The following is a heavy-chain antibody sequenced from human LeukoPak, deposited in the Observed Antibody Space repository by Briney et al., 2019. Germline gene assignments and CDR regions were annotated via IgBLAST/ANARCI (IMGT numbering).Heavy chain of an antibody. D-gene: IGHD5-12*01. CDR2: ISGSGGST. Sequence: PGGSLRLSCAASGFTFSSYAMSWVRQAPGKGLEWVSAISGSGGSTYFADPVKGRFTISRDNSKNTLYLQMNSRRVEDTAVYYCAKTSGYRRFDPWGQGTLVTVSS. CDR3: AKTSGYRRFDP. J-gene: IGHJ5*02. V-gene: IGHV3-23*01. CDR1: GFTFSSYA.